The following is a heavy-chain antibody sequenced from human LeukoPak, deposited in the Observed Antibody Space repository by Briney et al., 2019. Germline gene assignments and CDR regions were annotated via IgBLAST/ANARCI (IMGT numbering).Heavy chain of an antibody. CDR3: ARGWSRQVYYFDY. J-gene: IGHJ4*02. CDR2: ITGSGGST. D-gene: IGHD2-15*01. Sequence: GGSLRLSCAASGFTFSSYAMSWVRQAPGKGLEWVSAITGSGGSTYYADSVKGRFTISRDNSKNTLYVQMNSLRAEDTAVYYCARGWSRQVYYFDYWGQGTLVTVSS. V-gene: IGHV3-23*01. CDR1: GFTFSSYA.